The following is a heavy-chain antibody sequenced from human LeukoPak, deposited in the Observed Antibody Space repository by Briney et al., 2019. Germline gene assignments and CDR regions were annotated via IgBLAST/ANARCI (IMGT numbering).Heavy chain of an antibody. CDR1: GYTFTSYD. Sequence: ASVKVSCKASGYTFTSYDINWVRQATGQGLEWMGWMNPNSGNTGYAQKFQGRVTMTRNTSLSTAYMELSSLRSEDTAVYYCARGYGDQLYYYYGMDVWGQGTTVTVTS. D-gene: IGHD4-17*01. J-gene: IGHJ6*02. V-gene: IGHV1-8*01. CDR2: MNPNSGNT. CDR3: ARGYGDQLYYYYGMDV.